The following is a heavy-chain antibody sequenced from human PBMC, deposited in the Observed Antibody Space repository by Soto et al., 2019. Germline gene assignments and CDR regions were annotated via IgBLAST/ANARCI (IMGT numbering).Heavy chain of an antibody. CDR2: INANGSGT. CDR3: ARARSRQSDGDY. V-gene: IGHV1-2*02. Sequence: QVQLVQSGTEVKKPGASVKVSCKASGYTFTGYVLQWVRQAPGQGLEWLGGINANGSGTKYAQKFQDRVTLTMDKSTSTIYMELTRLNPDATAIYFCARARSRQSDGDYWGQGTLVTVSS. CDR1: GYTFTGYV. J-gene: IGHJ4*01. D-gene: IGHD2-21*01.